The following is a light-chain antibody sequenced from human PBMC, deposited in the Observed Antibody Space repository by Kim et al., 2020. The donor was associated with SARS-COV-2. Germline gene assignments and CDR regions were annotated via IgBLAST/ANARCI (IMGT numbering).Light chain of an antibody. Sequence: SSVGDRATITCRASQGIRNDLGWYQQTPGKAPKLLIYAASNLQSGVSPRFSGSGSGTDFTLTISSLQPEDFATYYCLQDYTYPRTFGQGTKVDIK. CDR3: LQDYTYPRT. CDR2: AAS. V-gene: IGKV1-6*01. CDR1: QGIRND. J-gene: IGKJ1*01.